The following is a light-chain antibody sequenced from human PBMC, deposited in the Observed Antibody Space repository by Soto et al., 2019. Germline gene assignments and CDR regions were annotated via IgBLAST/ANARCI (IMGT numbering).Light chain of an antibody. J-gene: IGKJ2*01. CDR1: QSISTNS. CDR2: ATS. Sequence: EIMLTQSPGTLSLSPGERATLSCRASQSISTNSLAWYQHKPGQAPRLLIYATSTRATGIPDRFSGSGSGTDCTLTICRLEREDFAVYYCQRNSFGQGTRLEFK. CDR3: QRNS. V-gene: IGKV3-20*01.